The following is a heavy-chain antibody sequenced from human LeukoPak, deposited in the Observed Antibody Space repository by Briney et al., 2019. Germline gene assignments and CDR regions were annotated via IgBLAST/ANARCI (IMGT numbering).Heavy chain of an antibody. V-gene: IGHV4-39*01. CDR2: IYYSGST. CDR3: APSNWYNCFHP. J-gene: IGHJ5*02. CDR1: GGSISSSSYY. Sequence: SETLSLTCTVSGGSISSSSYYWGWIRQPPGKGLERIGRIYYSGSTYYNPSLKSPVTISVNTSKNQFSLMLSPVSSADTAVFYWAPSNWYNCFHPWGQGTLVPVS. D-gene: IGHD6-13*01.